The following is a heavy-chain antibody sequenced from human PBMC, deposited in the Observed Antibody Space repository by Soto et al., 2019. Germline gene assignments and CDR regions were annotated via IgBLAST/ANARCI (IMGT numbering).Heavy chain of an antibody. Sequence: GPVEGSSKGSRLTFTTLGITWGGQAPRQGLEWMGWISAYNGNTNYAQKLQGRVTMTTDTPTSTAYMELRSLRSDDTAVYYCARVGYYDSSGYYLANDYWGQGSLVTISS. CDR3: ARVGYYDSSGYYLANDY. J-gene: IGHJ4*02. CDR1: RLTFTTLG. D-gene: IGHD3-22*01. V-gene: IGHV1-18*01. CDR2: ISAYNGNT.